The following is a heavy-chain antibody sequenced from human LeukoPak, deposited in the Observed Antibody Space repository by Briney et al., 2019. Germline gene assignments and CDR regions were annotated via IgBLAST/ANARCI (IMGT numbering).Heavy chain of an antibody. J-gene: IGHJ5*02. Sequence: GGSLRLSCAASGFTFDDYAMHWALQPPGKGRKWVSLISGDGGSTYYADSVKGRFTISRDNSKNSLYLQMNSLRTEDTALYYCAKERGPLDPWGQGTLVTVSS. CDR1: GFTFDDYA. CDR2: ISGDGGST. D-gene: IGHD3-16*01. CDR3: AKERGPLDP. V-gene: IGHV3-43*02.